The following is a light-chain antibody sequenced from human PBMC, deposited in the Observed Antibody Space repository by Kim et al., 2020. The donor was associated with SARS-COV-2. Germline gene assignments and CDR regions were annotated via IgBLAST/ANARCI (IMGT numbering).Light chain of an antibody. Sequence: QSALTQPASVSGSPGQSITISCTATSSDVGGYNYVSWYQQHPGKAPKLMIYDVDKRPSGVSNRFSGSKSGNTASLTISGLQAEDEADYYCSSYTNSITDVVFGGGTQLTVL. CDR3: SSYTNSITDVV. CDR1: SSDVGGYNY. CDR2: DVD. J-gene: IGLJ2*01. V-gene: IGLV2-14*01.